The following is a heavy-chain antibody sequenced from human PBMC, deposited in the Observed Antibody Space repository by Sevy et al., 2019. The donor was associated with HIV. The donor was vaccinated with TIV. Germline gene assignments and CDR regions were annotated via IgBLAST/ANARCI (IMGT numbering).Heavy chain of an antibody. CDR1: GGSFSGYY. D-gene: IGHD3-10*01. V-gene: IGHV4-34*01. CDR2: INHSGST. Sequence: SETLSLTCAVYGGSFSGYYWSWIRQPPGKGLEWIGEINHSGSTNYNPSLKSRVTISVDTSKNQFSLKLGSVTAADTAVYYCARGKSPAYYYGSGSQQRAQVDPWGQGTLVTVSS. J-gene: IGHJ5*02. CDR3: ARGKSPAYYYGSGSQQRAQVDP.